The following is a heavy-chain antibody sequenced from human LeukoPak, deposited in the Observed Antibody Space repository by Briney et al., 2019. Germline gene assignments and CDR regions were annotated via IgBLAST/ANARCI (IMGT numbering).Heavy chain of an antibody. V-gene: IGHV4-61*02. CDR3: ASIYYYDSAPIDP. D-gene: IGHD3-22*01. J-gene: IGHJ5*02. Sequence: SETLSLTCTVSGGSISSGSYYWSWIRQPAGKGLEWIGRNYTSGSTNYNPSLKSRVTISVDTSKNQFSLKLSSVTAADTAVYYCASIYYYDSAPIDPWGQGTLVTVSS. CDR1: GGSISSGSYY. CDR2: NYTSGST.